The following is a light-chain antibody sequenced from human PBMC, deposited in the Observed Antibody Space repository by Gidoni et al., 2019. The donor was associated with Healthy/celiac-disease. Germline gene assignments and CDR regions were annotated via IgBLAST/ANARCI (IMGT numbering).Light chain of an antibody. CDR1: QSLLHSNGYNY. Sequence: DIEMTQPPLSLPVTPCEPASISCRSSQSLLHSNGYNYLDWYLQKPGQSPQLLIYLGSNRASGVPDRFSGSGSGTDFTLKISRVEAEDVGVYYCMQALQTPPTFGQGTKVEIK. CDR3: MQALQTPPT. V-gene: IGKV2-28*01. CDR2: LGS. J-gene: IGKJ1*01.